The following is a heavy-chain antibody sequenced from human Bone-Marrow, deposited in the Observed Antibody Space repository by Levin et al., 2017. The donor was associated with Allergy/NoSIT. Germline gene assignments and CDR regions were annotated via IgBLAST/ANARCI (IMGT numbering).Heavy chain of an antibody. V-gene: IGHV3-74*01. CDR3: ARDPDYYDSSGYYYNWYFDL. CDR1: GFTFSSYW. CDR2: INSDGSST. Sequence: GGSLRLSCAASGFTFSSYWMHWVRQAPGKGLVWVSRINSDGSSTSYADSVKGRFTISRDNAKNTLYLQMNSLRAEDTAVYYCARDPDYYDSSGYYYNWYFDLWGRGTLVTVSS. J-gene: IGHJ2*01. D-gene: IGHD3-22*01.